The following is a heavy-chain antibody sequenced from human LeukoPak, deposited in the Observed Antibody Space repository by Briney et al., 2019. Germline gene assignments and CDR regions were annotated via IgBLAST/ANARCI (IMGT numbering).Heavy chain of an antibody. Sequence: ASETLSLTCTVSGGSISSSSYYWGWIRQPPGKGLEWIGSIYDSGSTYYNPSLKSRVTMSVDTSKNQFSLKLSSVTAADTAVYYCAREEVGATRYWGQGTLVTVSS. CDR1: GGSISSSSYY. J-gene: IGHJ4*02. CDR2: IYDSGST. V-gene: IGHV4-39*07. D-gene: IGHD1-26*01. CDR3: AREEVGATRY.